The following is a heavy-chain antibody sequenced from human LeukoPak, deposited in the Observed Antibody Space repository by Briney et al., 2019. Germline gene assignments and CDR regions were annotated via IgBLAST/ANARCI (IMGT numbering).Heavy chain of an antibody. CDR2: IYYSGST. J-gene: IGHJ3*02. CDR3: ARMTTVTTYSAFDI. D-gene: IGHD4-11*01. Sequence: ASETLSLTCTVSGGSISSYYWSWLRQPPGKGLEWVGYIYYSGSTNYHPSLKSRVTISVDTSKNQFSLKLSSVTAADTAVYYCARMTTVTTYSAFDIWGQGTMVTVSS. CDR1: GGSISSYY. V-gene: IGHV4-59*08.